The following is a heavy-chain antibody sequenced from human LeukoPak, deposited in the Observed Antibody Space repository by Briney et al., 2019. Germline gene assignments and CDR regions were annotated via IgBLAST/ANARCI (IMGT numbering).Heavy chain of an antibody. CDR3: AHPGATNVGY. CDR1: GFYFSSFA. D-gene: IGHD1-26*01. V-gene: IGHV3-23*01. Sequence: GGSLRLSCETSGFYFSSFAMSWVRQAPGKGPEWVSTISGTGGSTYYAASVKGRFTISRDNSNNTVSLQMDSLRAEDTALYYCAHPGATNVGYWGQGTLVTISP. J-gene: IGHJ1*01. CDR2: ISGTGGST.